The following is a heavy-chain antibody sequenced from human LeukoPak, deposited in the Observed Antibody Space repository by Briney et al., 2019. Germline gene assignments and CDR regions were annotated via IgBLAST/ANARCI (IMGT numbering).Heavy chain of an antibody. CDR2: ISYDGSNK. D-gene: IGHD2-8*01. Sequence: PGRSLRLSCAASGFTFSSYAMHWVRQAPGKGLEWVAVISYDGSNKYYADSVKGRFTISRDNSKNTLYMQMTSLRDADKDVYYCARFAEWSWGQGTLVTVSS. CDR3: ARFAEWS. J-gene: IGHJ5*02. CDR1: GFTFSSYA. V-gene: IGHV3-30-3*01.